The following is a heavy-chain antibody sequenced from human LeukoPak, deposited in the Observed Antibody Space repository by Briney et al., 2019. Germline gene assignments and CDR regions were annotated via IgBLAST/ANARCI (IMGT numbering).Heavy chain of an antibody. CDR2: ISVYNGNT. CDR1: GYTFTSYG. J-gene: IGHJ4*02. V-gene: IGHV1-18*01. Sequence: ASVKVSCKASGYTFTSYGITWVRQAPGQGLEWMGWISVYNGNTSYAQRLQGRVTLATDTSTSIAYMELRSLRSDDTAVYYCARTGLERPSDWGQGTLVTVSS. CDR3: ARTGLERPSD. D-gene: IGHD1-1*01.